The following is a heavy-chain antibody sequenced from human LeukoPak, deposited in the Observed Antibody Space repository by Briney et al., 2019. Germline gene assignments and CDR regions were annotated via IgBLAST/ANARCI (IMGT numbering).Heavy chain of an antibody. CDR2: IKQDGTEK. CDR3: AGHYCGGGSCLGAYYYYYGMDV. Sequence: GGSLRLSCAASGFTFSSYWMSWVRQAPGKGLEWVANIKQDGTEKYYVDSVKGRFTISRDNAKNSLYVQMNSLRAEDTAVYYCAGHYCGGGSCLGAYYYYYGMDVWGQGTTVTVSS. J-gene: IGHJ6*02. V-gene: IGHV3-7*01. CDR1: GFTFSSYW. D-gene: IGHD2-15*01.